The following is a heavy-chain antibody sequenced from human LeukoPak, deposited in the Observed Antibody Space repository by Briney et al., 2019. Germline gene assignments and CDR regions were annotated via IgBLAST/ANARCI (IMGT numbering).Heavy chain of an antibody. Sequence: GGSLRLSCAASGFTFSNYGMHWVRQAPGKGLEWVAVISYDGGNKYYADSVKGRFTISRDNSKNSLYLQMNSLRAEDTAVYYCARMNYVSSGWGAPFDYWGQGTLVTVSS. V-gene: IGHV3-30*12. D-gene: IGHD1-7*01. J-gene: IGHJ4*02. CDR3: ARMNYVSSGWGAPFDY. CDR1: GFTFSNYG. CDR2: ISYDGGNK.